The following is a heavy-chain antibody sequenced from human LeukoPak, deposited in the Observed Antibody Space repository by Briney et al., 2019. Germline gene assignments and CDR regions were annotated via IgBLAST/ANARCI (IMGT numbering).Heavy chain of an antibody. CDR2: INPNSGGT. CDR3: ARGRFYPDIVATDAFDI. Sequence: ASVNVSCKASGYTFTGYYMHWVRQAPGQALEWMGWINPNSGGTNYARKFQGWVTMTRDTSISTAYMELSRLRSDDTAVYYCARGRFYPDIVATDAFDIWGQGTMVTVSS. D-gene: IGHD5-12*01. J-gene: IGHJ3*02. CDR1: GYTFTGYY. V-gene: IGHV1-2*04.